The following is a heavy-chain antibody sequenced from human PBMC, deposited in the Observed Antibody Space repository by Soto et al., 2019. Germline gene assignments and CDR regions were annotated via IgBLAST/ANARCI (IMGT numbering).Heavy chain of an antibody. J-gene: IGHJ4*02. CDR1: GFTFSSYA. CDR3: AKSPITMVRGVIPYYFDY. D-gene: IGHD3-10*01. CDR2: ISGSGGST. V-gene: IGHV3-23*01. Sequence: EVQLLESGGGLVQPGGSLRLSCAASGFTFSSYAMSWVRQAPGKGLEWVSAISGSGGSTYYADSVKGRFTISRDNSKNTLYLQMNSMRSEDTAVYYCAKSPITMVRGVIPYYFDYWGQGTLVTLSS.